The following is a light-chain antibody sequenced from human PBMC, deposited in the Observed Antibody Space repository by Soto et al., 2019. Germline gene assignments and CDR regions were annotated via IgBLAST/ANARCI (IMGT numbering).Light chain of an antibody. Sequence: QSVLTQPPSASGTPGQRVTISCSGSSSNIRSNTVSWYQQLPGTAPKLLMYSINQRPSGVPDRFSGSKSGTSASLAISGLQSEDEADYFCAAWDDSLNGPGVVFGGGTKVTVL. CDR1: SSNIRSNT. V-gene: IGLV1-44*01. CDR3: AAWDDSLNGPGVV. CDR2: SIN. J-gene: IGLJ2*01.